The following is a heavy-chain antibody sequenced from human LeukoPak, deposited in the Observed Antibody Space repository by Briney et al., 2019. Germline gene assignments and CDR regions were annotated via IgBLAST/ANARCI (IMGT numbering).Heavy chain of an antibody. Sequence: SETLSLTCAVYGGSFSGYYWSWIRQPPGKGLEWIGEINHSGSTNYNPSLKSRVTISVDTSKNQFSLKLSSVTAADTAVYYCARGGLIAAAGTFWFDPWGQGTLVTVSS. CDR3: ARGGLIAAAGTFWFDP. V-gene: IGHV4-34*01. J-gene: IGHJ5*02. CDR2: INHSGST. CDR1: GGSFSGYY. D-gene: IGHD6-13*01.